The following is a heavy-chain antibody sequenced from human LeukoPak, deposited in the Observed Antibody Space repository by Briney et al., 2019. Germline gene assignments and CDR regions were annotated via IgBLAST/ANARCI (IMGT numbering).Heavy chain of an antibody. Sequence: GGSLRLSCAASGFTFSSYAMSWVRQAPGKGLEWVSAISGSGGSTYYADSVKGRLTISRDNSKNTLYLQMNSLRAEDTAVYYCAKVLIVVVPAAIGSFDYWGQGTLVTVSS. D-gene: IGHD2-2*01. CDR3: AKVLIVVVPAAIGSFDY. V-gene: IGHV3-23*01. J-gene: IGHJ4*02. CDR1: GFTFSSYA. CDR2: ISGSGGST.